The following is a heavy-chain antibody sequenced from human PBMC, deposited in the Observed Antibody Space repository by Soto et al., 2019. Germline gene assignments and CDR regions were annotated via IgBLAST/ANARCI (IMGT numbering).Heavy chain of an antibody. V-gene: IGHV3-33*01. Sequence: QVQLVESGGGVVQPGRSLRLSCAASGFAFSAYGMHWVRQAPGKGLEWVAMIYYDGSNKYYADSVTGRFTISRDNSKNTLYLQMSSLRAEDTALYFSARVGGKVTSDDWGNGTLVTVSS. CDR3: ARVGGKVTSDD. CDR1: GFAFSAYG. CDR2: IYYDGSNK. J-gene: IGHJ4*01. D-gene: IGHD2-21*02.